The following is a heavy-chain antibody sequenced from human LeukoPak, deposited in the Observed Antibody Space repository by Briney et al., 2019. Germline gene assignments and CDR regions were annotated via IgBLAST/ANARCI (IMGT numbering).Heavy chain of an antibody. CDR1: GFTFSNYW. Sequence: GGSLRLSCAASGFTFSNYWMHWVRQAPGKGLVWVSRIKSDGSSTNYADSVKGRFTISRDNAKNTLYLQMNSLRAEDAAMYYCARDNVLDYWGQGTLVTVSS. CDR3: ARDNVLDY. CDR2: IKSDGSST. D-gene: IGHD6-6*01. J-gene: IGHJ4*02. V-gene: IGHV3-74*01.